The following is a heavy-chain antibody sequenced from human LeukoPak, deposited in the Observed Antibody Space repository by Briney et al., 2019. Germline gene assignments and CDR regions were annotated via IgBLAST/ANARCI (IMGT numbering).Heavy chain of an antibody. J-gene: IGHJ3*02. CDR1: GGSISSYY. Sequence: SETLSLTCTVPGGSISSYYWSWIRQPPGKGLEWIGYIYYSGNTNYNPSLKSRVTISVDTSKNQFSLRLTSVTAADTAVYYCARSFAYYYYDNSGTWDAFDIWGQGTMVTVSS. CDR3: ARSFAYYYYDNSGTWDAFDI. CDR2: IYYSGNT. V-gene: IGHV4-59*01. D-gene: IGHD3-22*01.